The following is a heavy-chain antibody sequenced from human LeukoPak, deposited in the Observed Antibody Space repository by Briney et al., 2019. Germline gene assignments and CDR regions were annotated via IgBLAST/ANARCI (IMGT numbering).Heavy chain of an antibody. V-gene: IGHV3-30-3*01. D-gene: IGHD6-19*01. CDR2: ISYDGSNK. J-gene: IGHJ4*02. Sequence: GGSLRLSCAASGFTFSSYAMRWVRQAPGKGLEWVAVISYDGSNKYYADSVKGRFTISRDNSKNTLYLQMNSLRAEDTAVYYCARASYSSFDYWGQGTLVTVSS. CDR3: ARASYSSFDY. CDR1: GFTFSSYA.